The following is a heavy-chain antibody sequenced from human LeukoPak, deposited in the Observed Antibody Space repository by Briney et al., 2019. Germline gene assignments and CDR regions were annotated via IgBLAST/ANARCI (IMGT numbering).Heavy chain of an antibody. CDR1: GYDLTKYW. V-gene: IGHV5-51*01. Sequence: GESLKISCKGSGYDLTKYWIGWVRQMPGKGLEGMGVIYPGDSDTRYSPSFQGQVTISADKSISTAYLQWRSLRASDSAMYYCARQAMVRGVPDYWGQGTLVTVSS. CDR2: IYPGDSDT. J-gene: IGHJ4*02. CDR3: ARQAMVRGVPDY. D-gene: IGHD3-10*01.